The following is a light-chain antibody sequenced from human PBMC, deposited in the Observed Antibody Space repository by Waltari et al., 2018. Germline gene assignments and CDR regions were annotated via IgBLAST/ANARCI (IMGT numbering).Light chain of an antibody. CDR3: QQYNDWPALT. V-gene: IGKV3-15*01. CDR1: QSVSRF. J-gene: IGKJ4*01. Sequence: EVVMTQSPATLSVSPGESATLSCRASQSVSRFLAWYQQKPGQAPRLLIYGASTSATGIPARFSGSGSGTEFTLTISSLQSEDFAVYLCQQYNDWPALTFGGGTKLEIK. CDR2: GAS.